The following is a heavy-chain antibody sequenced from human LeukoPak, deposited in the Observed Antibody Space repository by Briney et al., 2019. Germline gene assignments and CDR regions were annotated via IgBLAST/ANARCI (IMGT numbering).Heavy chain of an antibody. CDR3: ATVMGSSPSTAYFAY. Sequence: PGGSLRLSCGGSGFTFSRNAINWVPQTPGKGLEWLSPISSDGRYIYYTDSVKGRFTTSRDNSRNTVFLQMSGLRVEDTAVYSCATVMGSSPSTAYFAYWGQGTLVTV. CDR2: ISSDGRYI. D-gene: IGHD6-6*01. V-gene: IGHV3-23*01. CDR1: GFTFSRNA. J-gene: IGHJ4*02.